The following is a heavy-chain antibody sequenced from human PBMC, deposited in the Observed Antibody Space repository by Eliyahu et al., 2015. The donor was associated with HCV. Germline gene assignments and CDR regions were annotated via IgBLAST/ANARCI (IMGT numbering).Heavy chain of an antibody. V-gene: IGHV3-33*01. J-gene: IGHJ4*02. CDR3: ARDSAPYDSSGYYYFDY. Sequence: QVQLVESGGGVVQPGRSLRLSCAASGFTFSXXGLHWVRQAPGKGLEWVAVIWYDGSNKYYADSVKGRFTISRDNSKNTLYLQMNSLRAEDTAVYYCARDSAPYDSSGYYYFDYWGQGTLVTVSS. CDR2: IWYDGSNK. CDR1: GFTFSXXG. D-gene: IGHD3-22*01.